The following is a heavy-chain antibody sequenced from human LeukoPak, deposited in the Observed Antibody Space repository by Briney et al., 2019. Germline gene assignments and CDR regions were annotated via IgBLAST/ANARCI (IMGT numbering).Heavy chain of an antibody. CDR2: INHSGST. J-gene: IGHJ6*03. V-gene: IGHV4-34*01. D-gene: IGHD1-26*01. CDR1: GGSFSGYY. CDR3: ARGLPLPKHRLSPLRYYYYYMDV. Sequence: PSETLSLTCAVYGGSFSGYYWSWIRQPPGKGLEWIGEINHSGSTNYDPSLKSRVTISVDTSKNQFSLKLSSVTAADTAVYYCARGLPLPKHRLSPLRYYYYYMDVWGKGTTVTVSS.